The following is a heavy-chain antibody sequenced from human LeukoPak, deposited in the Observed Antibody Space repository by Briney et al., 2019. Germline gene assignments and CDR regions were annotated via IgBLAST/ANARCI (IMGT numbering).Heavy chain of an antibody. CDR3: TTDVTYCTNGVCYYYYYGMDV. D-gene: IGHD2-8*01. CDR1: GFTFSNAW. J-gene: IGHJ6*02. Sequence: GGSLRLSCAASGFTFSNAWMSWVRQAPGKGLEWVGRIKSKTDGGTTDYAAPVKGRFTIARDDTKNTLYLQMNRLKTEDTAVYYCTTDVTYCTNGVCYYYYYGMDVWGQGTAVTVSS. CDR2: IKSKTDGGTT. V-gene: IGHV3-15*01.